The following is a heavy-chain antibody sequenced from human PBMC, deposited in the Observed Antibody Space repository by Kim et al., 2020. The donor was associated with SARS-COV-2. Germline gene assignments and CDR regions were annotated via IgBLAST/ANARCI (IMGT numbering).Heavy chain of an antibody. D-gene: IGHD6-13*01. V-gene: IGHV1-2*04. CDR3: ARGRGSSSVSEFDY. J-gene: IGHJ4*02. CDR1: GYTFTGYY. Sequence: ASVKVSCKASGYTFTGYYMHWVRQAPGQGLEWMGWINPNSGGTNYAQKFQGWVTMTRDTSISTAYMELSRLRSDDTAMYYCARGRGSSSVSEFDYWGQGTLVTVSS. CDR2: INPNSGGT.